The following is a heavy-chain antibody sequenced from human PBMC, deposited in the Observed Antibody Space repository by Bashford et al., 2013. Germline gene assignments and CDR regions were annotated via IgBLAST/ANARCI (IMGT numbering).Heavy chain of an antibody. Sequence: VRRGVQEGAWSGGQHKARCKCRYTMWTLSKGRFTISRDNAKNSLYLQMNSLRAEDTAVYYCARTQGYCSGGSCFPFEYWGQGTLVTVSS. CDR3: ARTQGYCSGGSCFPFEY. J-gene: IGHJ4*02. D-gene: IGHD2-15*01. CDR2: KARCKCR. V-gene: IGHV3-7*01.